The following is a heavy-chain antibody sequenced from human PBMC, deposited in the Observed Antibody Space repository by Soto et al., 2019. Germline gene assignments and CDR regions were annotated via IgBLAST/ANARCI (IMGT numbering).Heavy chain of an antibody. J-gene: IGHJ4*02. CDR1: GYTFTSYA. V-gene: IGHV1-3*01. CDR2: INAGNGNT. CDR3: AREQTTIFGMVIKIFDY. D-gene: IGHD3-3*01. Sequence: QVQLVQSGAEVKKPGASVKVSCKASGYTFTSYAMHWVRQAPGQRREWMGWINAGNGNTKYSKKIQGRVTKTRVTTASTAYMELSSMRSEDTAAYYCAREQTTIFGMVIKIFDYWGQGTLVTVSS.